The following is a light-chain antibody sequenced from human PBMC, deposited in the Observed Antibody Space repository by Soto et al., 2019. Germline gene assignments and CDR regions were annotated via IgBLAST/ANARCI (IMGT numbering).Light chain of an antibody. Sequence: QLVLTQPPSASGTPGQWVTISCSGGTSNIGSNAVNWYQQLPGTAPKLLIYTNNQRPSGVPDRFSGSKSGTSASLAISGLQSEDEADYYCAAWDDSLNGPVFGGGTKVTVL. J-gene: IGLJ3*02. V-gene: IGLV1-44*01. CDR1: TSNIGSNA. CDR2: TNN. CDR3: AAWDDSLNGPV.